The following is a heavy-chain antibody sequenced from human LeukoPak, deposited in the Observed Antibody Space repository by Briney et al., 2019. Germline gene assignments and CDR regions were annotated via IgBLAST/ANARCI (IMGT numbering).Heavy chain of an antibody. Sequence: GGSLRLSCAASGFTFSSYAMSWVRQAPGKGLEWVSYISISSSTIYYADSVKGRFTISRDNAKNSLYLQMDSLRAGDTAVYYCAREAITGTFGFDPWGQGTLVTVSS. CDR1: GFTFSSYA. V-gene: IGHV3-48*01. J-gene: IGHJ5*02. CDR3: AREAITGTFGFDP. D-gene: IGHD1-7*01. CDR2: ISISSSTI.